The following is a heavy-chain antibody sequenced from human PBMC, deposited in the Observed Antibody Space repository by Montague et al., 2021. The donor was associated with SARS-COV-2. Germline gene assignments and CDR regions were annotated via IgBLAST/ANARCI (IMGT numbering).Heavy chain of an antibody. CDR1: GGSIDSYY. CDR2: IYCRGTT. Sequence: SETLSLTCTVSGGSIDSYYWSWLRQPPGKGLEWIGYIYCRGTTNYNPSLESRVTMSVDTSKNQFSLNLSSVTAADTAMYYCARELQYNWFDPWGRGTLVTVSS. V-gene: IGHV4-59*01. D-gene: IGHD2-21*02. CDR3: ARELQYNWFDP. J-gene: IGHJ5*02.